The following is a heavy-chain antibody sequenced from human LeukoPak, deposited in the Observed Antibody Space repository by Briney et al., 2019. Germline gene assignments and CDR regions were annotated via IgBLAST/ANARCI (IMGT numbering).Heavy chain of an antibody. D-gene: IGHD4-23*01. CDR1: GFTFSSYA. CDR2: ISYDGSNK. J-gene: IGHJ6*03. CDR3: ARDGMEMITPSIYYYYYYYMDV. Sequence: GGSLRLSCAASGFTFSSYAMHWVLQAPGKGLEWVAVISYDGSNKYYADSVKGRFTISRDNSKNTLYLQMNSLRAEDTAVYYCARDGMEMITPSIYYYYYYYMDVWGKGTTVTVSS. V-gene: IGHV3-30*01.